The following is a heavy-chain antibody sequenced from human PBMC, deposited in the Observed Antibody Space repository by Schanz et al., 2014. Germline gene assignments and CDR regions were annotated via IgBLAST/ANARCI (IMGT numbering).Heavy chain of an antibody. V-gene: IGHV1-69*08. CDR3: ARDRLECGAECYSVEVFEI. CDR2: IIPILGIA. J-gene: IGHJ4*02. D-gene: IGHD2-21*01. CDR1: GDTFSKYN. Sequence: QVQLVQSGPEVKKPGSSVKVSCQAFGDTFSKYNIMWVRQVPGQGLEWLGRIIPILGIANYAQKFQGRVTITADRSTSTAYMELSSLRSEDTAVYYCARDRLECGAECYSVEVFEIWGQGTLVIVSS.